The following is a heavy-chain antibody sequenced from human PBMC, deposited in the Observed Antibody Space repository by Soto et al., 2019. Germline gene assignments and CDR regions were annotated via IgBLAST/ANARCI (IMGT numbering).Heavy chain of an antibody. V-gene: IGHV3-48*03. CDR3: ARSWGLYCSSSRCYSPWFDP. Sequence: GGSLRLSCAGSGFTFNSHEMTWVRQAPGKGLEGISSISSSGGSIYYADSVKDRFTVSRDNAKNSLYLQMNSLRAEDTAVYYCARSWGLYCSSSRCYSPWFDPWGRGTLVTVSS. J-gene: IGHJ5*02. CDR1: GFTFNSHE. CDR2: ISSSGGSI. D-gene: IGHD2-2*02.